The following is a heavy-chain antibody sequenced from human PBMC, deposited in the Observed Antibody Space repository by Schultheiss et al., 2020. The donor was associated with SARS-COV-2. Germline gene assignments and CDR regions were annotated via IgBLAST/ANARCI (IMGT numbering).Heavy chain of an antibody. D-gene: IGHD3-3*01. V-gene: IGHV4-31*03. CDR3: ARGPAPYSDFWTDSYTGWFDP. CDR2: IYYSGST. Sequence: SETLSLTCTVSGGSISSGGYYWSWIRQHPGKGLEWIGYIYYSGSTYYNPSLKSRVTTSVDTSKNQFSLKLSSVTAADTAVYYCARGPAPYSDFWTDSYTGWFDPWGQGTLVTVSS. CDR1: GGSISSGGYY. J-gene: IGHJ5*02.